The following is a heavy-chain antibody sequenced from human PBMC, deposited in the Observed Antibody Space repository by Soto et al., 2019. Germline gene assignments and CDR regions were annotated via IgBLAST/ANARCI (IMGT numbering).Heavy chain of an antibody. D-gene: IGHD6-25*01. V-gene: IGHV3-74*01. CDR1: GFTFSSSW. CDR2: INSDGSIT. Sequence: EVQLVESGGGLVQPGGSLTVSCAASGFTFSSSWMHWVRQAPGKGLVWVSRINSDGSITTYADSVKGRFTISRDNGKNTLFLQMTSLRAEDTAVYYCARALGSGADYWGQGTLVTVSS. CDR3: ARALGSGADY. J-gene: IGHJ4*02.